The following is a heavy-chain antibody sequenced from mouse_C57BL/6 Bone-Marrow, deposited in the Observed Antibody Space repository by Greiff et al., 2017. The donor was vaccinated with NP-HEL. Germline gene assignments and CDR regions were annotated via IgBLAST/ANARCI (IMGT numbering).Heavy chain of an antibody. V-gene: IGHV5-16*01. CDR2: INYDGSST. CDR3: AREGGLRRRTYAMDY. J-gene: IGHJ4*01. CDR1: GFTFSDYY. Sequence: EVMLVESEGGLVQPGSSMKLSCTASGFTFSDYYMAWVRQVPEKGLEWVANINYDGSSTYYLDSLKSRFIILRDNAMNILYLQMRSLKSEDTATYYCAREGGLRRRTYAMDYWGQGTSVTVSS. D-gene: IGHD2-4*01.